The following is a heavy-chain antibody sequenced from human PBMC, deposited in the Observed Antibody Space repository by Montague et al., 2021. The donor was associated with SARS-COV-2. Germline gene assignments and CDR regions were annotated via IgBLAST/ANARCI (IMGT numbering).Heavy chain of an antibody. J-gene: IGHJ6*03. Sequence: SVRVSCKASGYTFTSYDINWVRQAAGQGLEWMGWMNPNSGNTGYSQKLQGRVTITTYTSMNTAYMELSSLRSEDTAVYYGASASLGLGVMITRVRYCYYMDVWGKGTTVTVS. CDR1: GYTFTSYD. CDR3: ASASLGLGVMITRVRYCYYMDV. D-gene: IGHD3-10*01. CDR2: MNPNSGNT. V-gene: IGHV1-8*01.